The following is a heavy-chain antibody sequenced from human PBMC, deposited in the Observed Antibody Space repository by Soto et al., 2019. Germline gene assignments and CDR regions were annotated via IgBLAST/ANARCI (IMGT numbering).Heavy chain of an antibody. Sequence: QVQLVESGGGVVQPGRSLRLSCAASGFTFSSYGMHWVRQAPGKGLEWVAVISYDGSNKYYADSVKGRFTISRDNSKNTLYLQMNSLRAEDTAVYYCAQEGYCSGGSCYSPLGYWGQGTLVTVSS. CDR3: AQEGYCSGGSCYSPLGY. CDR1: GFTFSSYG. J-gene: IGHJ4*02. V-gene: IGHV3-30*18. CDR2: ISYDGSNK. D-gene: IGHD2-15*01.